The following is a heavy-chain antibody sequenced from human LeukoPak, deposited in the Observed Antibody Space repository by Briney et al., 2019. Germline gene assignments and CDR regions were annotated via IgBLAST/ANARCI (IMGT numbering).Heavy chain of an antibody. V-gene: IGHV1-69*05. Sequence: SVTVSFKASGGTFSSYAISWVRQAPGQGLEWMGRIIPIFGTANYAQKFQGRVTITTDESTSTAYMELSSLRSEDTAVYYCARDGARSGYSYGEYYFDYWGQGTLVTVSS. J-gene: IGHJ4*02. CDR1: GGTFSSYA. CDR2: IIPIFGTA. CDR3: ARDGARSGYSYGEYYFDY. D-gene: IGHD5-18*01.